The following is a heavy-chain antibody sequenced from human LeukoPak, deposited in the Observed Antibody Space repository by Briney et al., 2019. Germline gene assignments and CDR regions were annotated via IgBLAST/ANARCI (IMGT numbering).Heavy chain of an antibody. Sequence: PSEALSLTCSVSNGSISNYFWSWIRQSAEKGLDWIGRIYTSGTTNYNPSRKSRLSMSVDTSKNQFSLKLSSVTAAGTAVYYCARTLWELPTYWGQGTLVTVSS. D-gene: IGHD1-26*01. CDR2: IYTSGTT. J-gene: IGHJ4*02. CDR3: ARTLWELPTY. CDR1: NGSISNYF. V-gene: IGHV4-4*07.